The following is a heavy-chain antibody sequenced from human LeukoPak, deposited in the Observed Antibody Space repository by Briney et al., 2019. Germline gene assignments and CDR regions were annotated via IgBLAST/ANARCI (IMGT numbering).Heavy chain of an antibody. CDR3: AKASGSGSPNDFQH. J-gene: IGHJ1*01. CDR2: MSGSGDST. Sequence: GGSLRLSCVASGFTFSSYAMTWVRQAPGKGLEWVSGMSGSGDSTYYADSVKGRFTISRDNSKNTLYLQMNSLRAEDTAVYYCAKASGSGSPNDFQHWGQGTLVTVSS. CDR1: GFTFSSYA. D-gene: IGHD3-10*01. V-gene: IGHV3-23*01.